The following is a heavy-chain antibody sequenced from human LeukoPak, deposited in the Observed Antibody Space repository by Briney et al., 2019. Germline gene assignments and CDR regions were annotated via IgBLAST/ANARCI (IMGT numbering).Heavy chain of an antibody. CDR3: ARVEADLGIAAAGTGVDY. D-gene: IGHD6-13*01. Sequence: GASVKVSCKASGYTFTSYGISWVRQAPGQGLEWMGWISAYNGNTNYAQKLQGRVTMTTDTSTSTAYMELRSLRSDDTAVYYCARVEADLGIAAAGTGVDYWGQGTLVTVSS. CDR1: GYTFTSYG. CDR2: ISAYNGNT. J-gene: IGHJ4*02. V-gene: IGHV1-18*01.